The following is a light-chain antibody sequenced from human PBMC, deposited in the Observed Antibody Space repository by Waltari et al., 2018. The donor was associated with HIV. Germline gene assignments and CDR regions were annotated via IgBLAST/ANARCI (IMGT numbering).Light chain of an antibody. Sequence: QSALTQPASVSGSPGQSITISCTETSSDVGGYNYVSWYQQHPGKAPKLMIYEVTNRPSGVSNRFSGSKSGNTASLTISGLQAEDEADYYCNSYTISSTLGVFGGGTKLTVL. J-gene: IGLJ3*02. V-gene: IGLV2-14*01. CDR1: SSDVGGYNY. CDR3: NSYTISSTLGV. CDR2: EVT.